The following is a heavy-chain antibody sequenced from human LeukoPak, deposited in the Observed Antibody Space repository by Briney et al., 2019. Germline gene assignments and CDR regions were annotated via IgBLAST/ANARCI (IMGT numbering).Heavy chain of an antibody. CDR2: IFYSGSR. Sequence: KPSETLSLTCTVSGDSLNSYYWTWIRQPPGEGLQWIGYIFYSGSRNYNPSLRSRVAISVDTSKNQFSLKLTSVTAADTAVYYCAGRAARFFDYWGQGILVTVSS. CDR3: AGRAARFFDY. CDR1: GDSLNSYY. D-gene: IGHD6-25*01. J-gene: IGHJ4*02. V-gene: IGHV4-59*01.